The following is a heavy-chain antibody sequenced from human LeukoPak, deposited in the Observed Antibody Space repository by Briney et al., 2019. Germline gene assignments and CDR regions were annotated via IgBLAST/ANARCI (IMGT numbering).Heavy chain of an antibody. D-gene: IGHD3-10*01. CDR3: ARGTGVEGSGSFDY. V-gene: IGHV4-39*07. CDR1: GGSISSSSYY. J-gene: IGHJ4*02. CDR2: IYYSGST. Sequence: ASETLSLTCTVSGGSISSSSYYWGWIRQPPGKGLEWIGSIYYSGSTYYNPSLKSRVTISVDTSKNQFSLKLSSVTAADTAVYYCARGTGVEGSGSFDYWGQGTLVTVSS.